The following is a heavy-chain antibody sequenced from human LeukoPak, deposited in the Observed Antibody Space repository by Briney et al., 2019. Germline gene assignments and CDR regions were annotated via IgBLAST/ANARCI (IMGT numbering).Heavy chain of an antibody. CDR3: ARDKVWYSSSWYLDY. CDR1: GYTFTSYY. Sequence: ASVKVSCKASGYTFTSYYMHWVRQAPGQGLEWMGIINPSGGSTSYAQKFQGRVTMSRDTSTSTVYMELSSLRSEDTAVYYCARDKVWYSSSWYLDYWGQGTLVTVSS. CDR2: INPSGGST. V-gene: IGHV1-46*01. J-gene: IGHJ4*02. D-gene: IGHD6-13*01.